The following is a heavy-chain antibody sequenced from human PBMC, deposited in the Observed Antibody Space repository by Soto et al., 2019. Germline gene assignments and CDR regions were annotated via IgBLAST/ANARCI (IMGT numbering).Heavy chain of an antibody. J-gene: IGHJ5*02. Sequence: GESLKISCKSSGYSFTSYWIGWVRQMPGKGLEWMGIIYPGDSDTRYSPSFQGQVTISADKSISTAYLQWSSLKASDTAMYYCAKPYYYATGTDTNWFDPWGQGTLVTVSS. CDR2: IYPGDSDT. V-gene: IGHV5-51*01. CDR1: GYSFTSYW. D-gene: IGHD3-10*01. CDR3: AKPYYYATGTDTNWFDP.